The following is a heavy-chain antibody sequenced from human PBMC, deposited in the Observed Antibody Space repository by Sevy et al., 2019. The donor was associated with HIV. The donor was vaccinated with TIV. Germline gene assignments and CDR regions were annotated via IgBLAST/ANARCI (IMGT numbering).Heavy chain of an antibody. V-gene: IGHV3-30-3*01. Sequence: GGSLRLSCAASGFTFSIHSMHWVRQAPDRGLEWVAVTSNDGNTKFYADSVKGRFTMSRDNSKNTLYLQMNSLRAEDTAVYYCARGGDSTSFYGGNFYYGMDVWGQWTTVTVSS. CDR2: TSNDGNTK. CDR1: GFTFSIHS. CDR3: ARGGDSTSFYGGNFYYGMDV. D-gene: IGHD2-2*01. J-gene: IGHJ6*02.